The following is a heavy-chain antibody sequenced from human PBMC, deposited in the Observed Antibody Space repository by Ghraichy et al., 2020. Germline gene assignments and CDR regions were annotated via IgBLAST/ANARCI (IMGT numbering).Heavy chain of an antibody. CDR1: GFPFSNYE. CDR3: ARARGSYYYGMDI. D-gene: IGHD3-10*01. J-gene: IGHJ6*02. V-gene: IGHV3-48*03. CDR2: IDNNGNTI. Sequence: SCAASGFPFSNYELNWVRQTPGKGLEWLSYIDNNGNTIYYADSVKGRFTISRDNARNSLFLQMNSLRAEDTAVYFCARARGSYYYGMDIWGQGTSVTVSS.